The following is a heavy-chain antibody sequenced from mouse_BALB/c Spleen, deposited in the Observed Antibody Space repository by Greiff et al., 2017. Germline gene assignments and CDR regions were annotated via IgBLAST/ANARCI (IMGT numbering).Heavy chain of an antibody. D-gene: IGHD1-2*01. CDR2: IHYSGST. CDR3: ARETTATSRAMDY. V-gene: IGHV3-1*02. Sequence: EVKLEESGPDLVKPSQSLSLTCTVTGYSITGGYSWHWIRQFPGNKLEWMGYIHYSGSTNYNPSLKSRISITRDTSKNQFFLQLNSVTTEDTATYYCARETTATSRAMDYWGQGTSVTVSS. J-gene: IGHJ4*01. CDR1: GYSITGGYS.